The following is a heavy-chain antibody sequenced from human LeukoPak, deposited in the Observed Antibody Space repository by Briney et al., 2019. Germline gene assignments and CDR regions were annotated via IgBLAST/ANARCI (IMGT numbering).Heavy chain of an antibody. CDR2: IYYSGST. J-gene: IGHJ5*02. CDR3: ARTLYSYGSEFDP. V-gene: IGHV4-59*01. D-gene: IGHD5-18*01. Sequence: SETLSLTCTVSGGSISSYYWSWIRQPPGKGLEWIGYIYYSGSTNYNPSLKSRVTISADTSKNQFSLKLSSVTAADTAVYYCARTLYSYGSEFDPWGQGTLVTVSS. CDR1: GGSISSYY.